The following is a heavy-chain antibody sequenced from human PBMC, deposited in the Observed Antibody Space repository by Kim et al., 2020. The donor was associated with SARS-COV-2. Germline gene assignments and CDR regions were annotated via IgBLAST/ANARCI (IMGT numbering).Heavy chain of an antibody. CDR2: IKQDESEK. Sequence: GGSLRLSCAASGFTFSFYWMHWVRQVPGKGLEWVANIKQDESEKYYAYSVKGRFTISRDNTRNSLFLQMNSLRADDTAVYYCATAVKMRSLHHWGQGTLVTVSS. D-gene: IGHD6-19*01. CDR1: GFTFSFYW. V-gene: IGHV3-7*01. J-gene: IGHJ4*02. CDR3: ATAVKMRSLHH.